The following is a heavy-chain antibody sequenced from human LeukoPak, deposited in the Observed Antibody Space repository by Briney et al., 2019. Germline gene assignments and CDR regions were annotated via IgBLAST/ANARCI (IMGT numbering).Heavy chain of an antibody. CDR3: ARHGASYFDL. V-gene: IGHV4-59*11. D-gene: IGHD1-26*01. Sequence: ASETLSLTCSVSGGSLSSHYWSWIRQPPGKGLEWIGYIYYTGSTDYNPSLKSRVTISVDTSKNQVSLKMNSVTAADTAVYYCARHGASYFDLWGQGTLVTVSS. CDR2: IYYTGST. CDR1: GGSLSSHY. J-gene: IGHJ4*02.